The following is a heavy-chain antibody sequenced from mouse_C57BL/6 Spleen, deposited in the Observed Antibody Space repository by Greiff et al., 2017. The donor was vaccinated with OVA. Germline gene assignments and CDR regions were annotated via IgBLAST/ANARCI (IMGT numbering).Heavy chain of an antibody. J-gene: IGHJ4*01. CDR3: ARNYDYDDGGCAMDY. Sequence: VKLVESGPGLVAPSQSLSITCTVSGFSLTSYGVDWVRQSPGKGLEWLGVIWGVGSTNYNSALKSRLSISKDNSKSQVFLKMNSLQTDDTAMYYCARNYDYDDGGCAMDYWGQGTSVTVSS. CDR1: GFSLTSYG. CDR2: IWGVGST. D-gene: IGHD2-4*01. V-gene: IGHV2-6*01.